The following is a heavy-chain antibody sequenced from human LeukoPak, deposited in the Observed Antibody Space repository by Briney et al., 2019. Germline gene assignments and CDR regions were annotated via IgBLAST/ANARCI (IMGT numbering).Heavy chain of an antibody. CDR3: ARDPNGDYIGTFDM. J-gene: IGHJ3*02. CDR1: EFTFSSYG. D-gene: IGHD4-17*01. V-gene: IGHV3-23*01. CDR2: ISGSGGST. Sequence: GGCLRLSCAASEFTFSSYGMSWVRQAPGKGLEWVSSISGSGGSTQYADSVQGRFAISRDNSKNTLYLQMNSLRVEDTAVYFCARDPNGDYIGTFDMWGRGTMVTVSS.